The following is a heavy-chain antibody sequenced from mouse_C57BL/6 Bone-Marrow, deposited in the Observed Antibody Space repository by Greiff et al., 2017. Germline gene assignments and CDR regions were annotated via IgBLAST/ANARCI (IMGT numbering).Heavy chain of an antibody. Sequence: VQLQQSGPELVKPGASVKISCKASGYAFSSSWMNWVKQRPGKGLEWIGRIYPGDGDTNYNGKFKGKATLTADKSSSTAYRQLSSLTSEDSAVYFCAMIYYGPWYFDVWGTGTTVTVSS. CDR2: IYPGDGDT. CDR3: AMIYYGPWYFDV. V-gene: IGHV1-82*01. CDR1: GYAFSSSW. J-gene: IGHJ1*03. D-gene: IGHD2-1*01.